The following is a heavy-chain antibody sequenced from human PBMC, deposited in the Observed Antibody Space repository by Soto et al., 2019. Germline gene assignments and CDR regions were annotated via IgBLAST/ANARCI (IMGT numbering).Heavy chain of an antibody. Sequence: EVQLVESGGGLVQPGGSLRLSCAASGFTFSSYWMHWVRQAPGKGLVWVSRINSDGSSTSYADSVKGRFTISRDNAKNTLYLQMNSLRAGDTAVYYCARGAPDYDFWSGYADYWGQGTLVTVSS. D-gene: IGHD3-3*01. CDR2: INSDGSST. CDR3: ARGAPDYDFWSGYADY. J-gene: IGHJ4*02. V-gene: IGHV3-74*01. CDR1: GFTFSSYW.